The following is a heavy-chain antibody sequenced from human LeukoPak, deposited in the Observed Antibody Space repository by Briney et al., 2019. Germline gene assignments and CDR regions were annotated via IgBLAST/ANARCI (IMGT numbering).Heavy chain of an antibody. Sequence: ASVKVSCKASGYTFTSYGISWVRQAPGQGLEWMGWISAYNGNTNYAQKLQGRVTTTTDTSTSTAYMELRSLRSDDTAVYYCARERPGYSSSWYNDYWGQGTLVTVSS. CDR1: GYTFTSYG. J-gene: IGHJ4*02. CDR3: ARERPGYSSSWYNDY. CDR2: ISAYNGNT. D-gene: IGHD6-13*01. V-gene: IGHV1-18*01.